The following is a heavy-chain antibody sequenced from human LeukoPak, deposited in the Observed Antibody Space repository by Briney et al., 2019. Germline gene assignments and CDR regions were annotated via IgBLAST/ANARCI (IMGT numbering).Heavy chain of an antibody. CDR2: ISAYNGNT. D-gene: IGHD6-19*01. CDR3: ASTAVAGQGWFDP. V-gene: IGHV1-18*01. CDR1: GYTFTSYG. Sequence: ASVTVSFKASGYTFTSYGISWVRQAPGQGLEWMGWISAYNGNTNYAQKLQGRVTMTTDTSTSTAYMELRSLRSDDTAVYYCASTAVAGQGWFDPWGQGTLVTVSS. J-gene: IGHJ5*02.